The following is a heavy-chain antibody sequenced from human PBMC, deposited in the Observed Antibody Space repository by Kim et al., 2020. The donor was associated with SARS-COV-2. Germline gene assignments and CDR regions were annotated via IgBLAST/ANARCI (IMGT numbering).Heavy chain of an antibody. V-gene: IGHV3-53*01. CDR3: ARAQYSSGWYGNFAFDI. J-gene: IGHJ3*02. D-gene: IGHD6-19*01. Sequence: GGSLRLSCAASGFTVSSNYMSWVRQAPGKGLEWVSVIYSGGSTYYADSVKGRFTISRDNSKNTLYLQMNSLRAEDTAVYYCARAQYSSGWYGNFAFDIWGQGTMVTVSS. CDR1: GFTVSSNY. CDR2: IYSGGST.